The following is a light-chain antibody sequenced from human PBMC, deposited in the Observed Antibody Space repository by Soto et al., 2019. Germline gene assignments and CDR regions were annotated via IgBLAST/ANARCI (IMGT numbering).Light chain of an antibody. Sequence: GDRVTITCRASQSVNKWLAWYQQKPGGAPNLVIYDASTLQTSVTSTFSGSGSGTEFTLTISSLQPDDFGTYYCQQYQSWPYTFGQGTKLEIK. J-gene: IGKJ2*01. CDR3: QQYQSWPYT. CDR2: DAS. V-gene: IGKV1-5*01. CDR1: QSVNKW.